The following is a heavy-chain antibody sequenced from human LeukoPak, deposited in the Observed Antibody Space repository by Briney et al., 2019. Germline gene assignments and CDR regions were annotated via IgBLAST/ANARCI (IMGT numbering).Heavy chain of an antibody. CDR3: ARRAYSYGYRYFDY. V-gene: IGHV1-8*03. CDR1: VYTFTIYD. J-gene: IGHJ4*02. D-gene: IGHD5-18*01. Sequence: GSVNLSCKFSVYTFTIYDINWVRQATGQGREGVGWINPNTGITGYAQKFQGRVTITRNTSISTAYMELSSLRSEDTAVYYCARRAYSYGYRYFDYWGQGTLVTVSS. CDR2: INPNTGIT.